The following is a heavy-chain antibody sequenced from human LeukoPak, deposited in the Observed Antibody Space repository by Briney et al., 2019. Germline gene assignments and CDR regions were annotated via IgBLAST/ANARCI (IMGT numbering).Heavy chain of an antibody. J-gene: IGHJ6*03. CDR3: ARDARYYDFWSGSGTYYYYYYMDV. CDR2: INHSGST. D-gene: IGHD3-3*01. Sequence: SETLSLTCAVYGGSFSGYYWSWIRQPPGKGLEWIGVINHSGSTNYNPSLKSRVTISVDTSKNQFSLKLSSVTAADTAVYYCARDARYYDFWSGSGTYYYYYYMDVWGKGTTVTVSS. V-gene: IGHV4-34*01. CDR1: GGSFSGYY.